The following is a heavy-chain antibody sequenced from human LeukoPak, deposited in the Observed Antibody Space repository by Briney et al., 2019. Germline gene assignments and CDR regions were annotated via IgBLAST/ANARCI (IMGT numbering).Heavy chain of an antibody. CDR3: ARASSGWYDYYYYMDV. CDR2: ISAYNGNT. J-gene: IGHJ6*03. D-gene: IGHD6-19*01. V-gene: IGHV1-18*01. Sequence: GASVKVSCKASGYTFTSYGISWVRQAPGQGLEWMGCISAYNGNTNYAQKLQGRVTMTTDTSTSTAYMKLRSLRSDDTAVYYCARASSGWYDYYYYMDVWGKGTTVTISS. CDR1: GYTFTSYG.